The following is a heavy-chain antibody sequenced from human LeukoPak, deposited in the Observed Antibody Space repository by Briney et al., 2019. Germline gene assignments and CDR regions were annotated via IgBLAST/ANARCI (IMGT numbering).Heavy chain of an antibody. D-gene: IGHD3-10*01. V-gene: IGHV4-30-4*07. Sequence: SETLSLTCAVSGGSISSGGYSWSWIRQPPGKGLEWIGYIYYSGSTYYNPSLKSRVTISVDTSKNQFSLKLSSVTAADTAVYYCARDRSSYDSGSYGGVFESWGQGTLVTVSS. CDR3: ARDRSSYDSGSYGGVFES. CDR1: GGSISSGGYS. J-gene: IGHJ4*02. CDR2: IYYSGST.